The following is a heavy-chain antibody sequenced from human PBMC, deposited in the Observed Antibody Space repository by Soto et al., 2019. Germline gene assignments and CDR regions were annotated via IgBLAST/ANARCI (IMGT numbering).Heavy chain of an antibody. V-gene: IGHV4-4*02. CDR2: IYPTTGRA. Sequence: QVQLQEPGPGLVKPSGTLSLTCDVSGYSISSTYWWSWVRQSPLEGLEWIGEIYPTTGRANYNPSLRSRVTISADSSKNQFSLNLRSVTAADSAVYYCARHVGVTGTRGFDYWGQGIPVSVSS. CDR3: ARHVGVTGTRGFDY. D-gene: IGHD1-1*01. CDR1: GYSISSTYW. J-gene: IGHJ4*02.